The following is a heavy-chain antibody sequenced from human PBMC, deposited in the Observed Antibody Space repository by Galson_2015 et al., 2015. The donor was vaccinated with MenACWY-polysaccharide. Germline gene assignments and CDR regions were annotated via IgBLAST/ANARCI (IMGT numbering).Heavy chain of an antibody. V-gene: IGHV3-23*01. CDR1: GFTFSILV. Sequence: SLRLSCAASGFTFSILVMTWVRQGPGKGLEWVSAISPGSETAYYSDSVKGRFTISRDNSKDTLHLQMASLRAEDTAVYYCVKGGWADNWGQGTLVTVSS. CDR2: ISPGSETA. CDR3: VKGGWADN. D-gene: IGHD1-26*01. J-gene: IGHJ4*02.